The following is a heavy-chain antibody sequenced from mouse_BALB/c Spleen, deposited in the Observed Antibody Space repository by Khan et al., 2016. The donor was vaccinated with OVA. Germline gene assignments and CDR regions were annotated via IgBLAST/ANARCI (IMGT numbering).Heavy chain of an antibody. CDR1: GYTFPNYW. CDR3: TRVGYCYGSTFVY. Sequence: VQLQESGAELAKPGASVKMSCKASGYTFPNYWMHWVKQGPGQGLEWIGYINPSTDYTEYNQRFKDKATLTADKSSSTAYMQLSSLTSEDSAVXYCTRVGYCYGSTFVYWGQGTILTVSS. CDR2: INPSTDYT. V-gene: IGHV1-7*01. J-gene: IGHJ2*01. D-gene: IGHD1-1*01.